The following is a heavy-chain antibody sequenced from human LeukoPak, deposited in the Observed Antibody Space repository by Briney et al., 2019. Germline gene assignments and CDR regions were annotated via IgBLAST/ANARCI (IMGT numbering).Heavy chain of an antibody. CDR3: ARVSGTLPGYSSGWYSY. D-gene: IGHD6-19*01. Sequence: PGGSLRLSCAASGFTVSSNYMSWVRPAPGKGLDWVAVIYSGGSTYYADYVKGRFTISRDNSKNTMYIQMNSLRAEDTAVYYCARVSGTLPGYSSGWYSYWGQGTLVTVSS. V-gene: IGHV3-53*01. CDR1: GFTVSSNY. CDR2: IYSGGST. J-gene: IGHJ4*02.